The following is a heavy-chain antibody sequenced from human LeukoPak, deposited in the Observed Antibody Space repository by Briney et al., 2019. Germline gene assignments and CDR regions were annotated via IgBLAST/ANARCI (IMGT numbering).Heavy chain of an antibody. D-gene: IGHD3-16*01. CDR3: ANSRGTWGDWFDP. CDR1: GFTFSNFA. J-gene: IGHJ5*02. CDR2: IVGSSST. V-gene: IGHV3-21*01. Sequence: GGSLRLSCAASGFTFSNFAMTWVRQAPGKGLEWVSSIVGSSSTYYADSLKGRFTISRDNSKNTLYLHMNSLRAEDTAVYYCANSRGTWGDWFDPWGQGTLVTVSS.